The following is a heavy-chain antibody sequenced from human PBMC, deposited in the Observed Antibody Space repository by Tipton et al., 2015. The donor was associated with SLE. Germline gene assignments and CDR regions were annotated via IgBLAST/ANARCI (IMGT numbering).Heavy chain of an antibody. J-gene: IGHJ4*02. CDR2: IYYSGST. CDR1: GDSINSYY. Sequence: LRLSCTVSGDSINSYYWSWIRQPPGKGLEWIGYIYYSGSTNYNPSLKSRVTISVDTSKNQFSLKLASVTAADTAVYYCARQPAIAVAGTSYYFDYWGQGTLVTVSS. CDR3: ARQPAIAVAGTSYYFDY. D-gene: IGHD6-19*01. V-gene: IGHV4-59*08.